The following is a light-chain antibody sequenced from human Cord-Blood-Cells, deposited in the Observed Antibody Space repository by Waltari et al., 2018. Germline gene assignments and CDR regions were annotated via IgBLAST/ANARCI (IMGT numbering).Light chain of an antibody. Sequence: QSALTHPRSVSGSPGPSVTIPCTGTSCDVGGSNDVSWYQQHPGKAPRLMIYAVSKRTSGVPDRFSGCKSGNTASLTTSGLKDEDDGDYYCCSYAVSYTWVFGGGTKLTVL. CDR1: SCDVGGSND. V-gene: IGLV2-11*01. CDR2: AVS. CDR3: CSYAVSYTWV. J-gene: IGLJ3*02.